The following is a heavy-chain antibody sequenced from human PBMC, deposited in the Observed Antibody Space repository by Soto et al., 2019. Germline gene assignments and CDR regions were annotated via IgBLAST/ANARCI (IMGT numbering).Heavy chain of an antibody. V-gene: IGHV3-30*18. CDR2: ISYDGSNK. D-gene: IGHD3-16*02. CDR3: AKDREIYDYVWWSYRPMQGMDV. J-gene: IGHJ6*02. Sequence: QVQLVESGGGVVQPGRSLRLSCAASGFAFSSYGMHWVRQAPGKGLEWVAVISYDGSNKYYADSVKGRFTISRDNSKNALYLQMNSLRAEDTAVYYCAKDREIYDYVWWSYRPMQGMDVWGQGTTVTVSS. CDR1: GFAFSSYG.